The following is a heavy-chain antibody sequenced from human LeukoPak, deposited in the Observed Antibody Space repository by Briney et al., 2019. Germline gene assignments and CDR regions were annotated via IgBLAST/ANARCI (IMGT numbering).Heavy chain of an antibody. CDR1: GYRFTTYW. J-gene: IGHJ4*02. CDR3: ARQGGQGLDFDY. Sequence: GESLKISCKASGYRFTTYWIVWVRQMPGKDLEWMGIIYPGDSDTRYSPSFHDQVTISADKSINTAYLQWSSLKASDTAMYYCARQGGQGLDFDYWGQGTLVTVSS. D-gene: IGHD6-19*01. CDR2: IYPGDSDT. V-gene: IGHV5-51*01.